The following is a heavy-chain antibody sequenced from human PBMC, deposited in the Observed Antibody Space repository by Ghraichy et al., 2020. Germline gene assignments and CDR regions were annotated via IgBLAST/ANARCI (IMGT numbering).Heavy chain of an antibody. Sequence: SVKVSCKASGYTFTSRYLHWVRQAPGQALEWMGWITPFNGNTNYAQTFQDRVTITRDRSISTAYMELSSLRSEDTAMYFCAMTYGSGSWDFDYWGQGTLVTVSS. V-gene: IGHV1-45*02. CDR2: ITPFNGNT. J-gene: IGHJ4*02. D-gene: IGHD3-10*01. CDR3: AMTYGSGSWDFDY. CDR1: GYTFTSRY.